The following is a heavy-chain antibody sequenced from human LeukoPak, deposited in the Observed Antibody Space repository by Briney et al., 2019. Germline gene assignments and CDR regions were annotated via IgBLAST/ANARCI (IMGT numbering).Heavy chain of an antibody. V-gene: IGHV4-59*01. CDR1: GGSISYYY. Sequence: SETLSLTCTVSGGSISYYYWSWVRQPPGKGLERIGYIYYSGSTNYNPSLKSRVTISVDTSKNQFSLKLSSVTAADTAVYYCARDRYLSGYDTYYYGMDVWGQGTTVTVSS. CDR2: IYYSGST. D-gene: IGHD5-12*01. J-gene: IGHJ6*02. CDR3: ARDRYLSGYDTYYYGMDV.